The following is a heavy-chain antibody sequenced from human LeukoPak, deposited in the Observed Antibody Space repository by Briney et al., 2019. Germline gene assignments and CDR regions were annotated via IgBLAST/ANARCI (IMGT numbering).Heavy chain of an antibody. CDR1: GFTFSDYY. V-gene: IGHV3-11*04. CDR3: ARVERGFLEWLFNYMDV. D-gene: IGHD3-3*01. J-gene: IGHJ6*03. Sequence: KPGGSLRLPCAASGFTFSDYYMSWIRQAPGKGLEWVSYISSSGSTIYYADSVKGRFTISRDNAKNSLYLQMNSLRGEDTAVYYCARVERGFLEWLFNYMDVWGKGTTVTVSS. CDR2: ISSSGSTI.